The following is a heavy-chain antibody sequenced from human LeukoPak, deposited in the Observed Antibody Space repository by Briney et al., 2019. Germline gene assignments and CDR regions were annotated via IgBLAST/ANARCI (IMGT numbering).Heavy chain of an antibody. CDR3: ASAGYGGSSGYYYENWFDP. CDR2: IYYSGST. CDR1: DVSITITSYY. J-gene: IGHJ5*02. Sequence: SETLSLTCTVSDVSITITSYYWGWIRQPPGKGLEWIGYIYYSGSTNYNPSLKSRVTISVDTSKNQFSLKLSFVTAADTAVYYCASAGYGGSSGYYYENWFDPWGQGTLVTVSS. V-gene: IGHV4-61*05. D-gene: IGHD3-22*01.